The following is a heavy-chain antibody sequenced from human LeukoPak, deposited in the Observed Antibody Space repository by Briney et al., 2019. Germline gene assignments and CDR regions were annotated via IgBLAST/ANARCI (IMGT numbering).Heavy chain of an antibody. CDR3: ARDGCSGGSCYSYYYGMDV. Sequence: ASVKVSCKASGYTFIGYYMHWVRQAPGQGLEWMGWINPNSGGTKYAQKFQGRVTMTRDTSISTGYMELSRLRSDDTAVYYCARDGCSGGSCYSYYYGMDVWGQGTTVTVSS. CDR2: INPNSGGT. D-gene: IGHD2-15*01. V-gene: IGHV1-2*02. J-gene: IGHJ6*02. CDR1: GYTFIGYY.